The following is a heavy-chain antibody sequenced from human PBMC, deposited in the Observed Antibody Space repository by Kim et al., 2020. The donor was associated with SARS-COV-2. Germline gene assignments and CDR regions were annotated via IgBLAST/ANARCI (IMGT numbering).Heavy chain of an antibody. Sequence: SVKVSCKASGGTFSSYAISWVRQAPGQGLEWMGGIIPIFGTANYAQKFQGRVTITADESTSTAYMELSSLRSEDTAVYYCARDPGDYDSSGYQINDYWGQGTLVTVSS. V-gene: IGHV1-69*13. CDR2: IIPIFGTA. J-gene: IGHJ4*02. D-gene: IGHD3-22*01. CDR1: GGTFSSYA. CDR3: ARDPGDYDSSGYQINDY.